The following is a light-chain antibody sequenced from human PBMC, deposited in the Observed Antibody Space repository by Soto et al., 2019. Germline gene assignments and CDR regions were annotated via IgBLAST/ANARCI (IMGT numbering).Light chain of an antibody. CDR2: GAS. J-gene: IGKJ1*01. CDR3: QHYGNSPRT. V-gene: IGKV3-20*01. Sequence: EIVLTQSPGTLSLSPGERVSLSCRASQTINRSFLAWYQQKPGQAPMLLIYGASSMATDVPDRFSGSGSGTDFTLTISILEPGDFAVYYCQHYGNSPRTFGQGTNVQIK. CDR1: QTINRSF.